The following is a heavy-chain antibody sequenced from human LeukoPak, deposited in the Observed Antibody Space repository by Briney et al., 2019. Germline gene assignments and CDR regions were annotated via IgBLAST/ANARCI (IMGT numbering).Heavy chain of an antibody. J-gene: IGHJ6*03. CDR3: ARLSQIYYYYMDV. Sequence: PSETLSLTCTVSGGSINNSTYYWGWIRQPPGKGLEWIGSFYYSGTTYYNPSLKSRVTISVDTSKNHFSLKLSSVTAADTAMYYCARLSQIYYYYMDVWGKGTMVTISS. CDR2: FYYSGTT. CDR1: GGSINNSTYY. V-gene: IGHV4-39*02.